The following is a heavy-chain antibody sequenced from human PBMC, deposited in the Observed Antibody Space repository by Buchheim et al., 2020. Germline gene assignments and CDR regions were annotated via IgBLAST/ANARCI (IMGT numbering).Heavy chain of an antibody. Sequence: EVQLLESGGGLVQPGGSLRLSCAASGFTFSSYAMSWVRQAPGKGLEWVSAISGSGGSTYYADSVKGRFTISSGNSKNPLQLQMNSLRAEDTAVYYCAKAPDCYDSSGYTDYWGQGTL. V-gene: IGHV3-23*01. J-gene: IGHJ4*02. CDR2: ISGSGGST. D-gene: IGHD3-22*01. CDR1: GFTFSSYA. CDR3: AKAPDCYDSSGYTDY.